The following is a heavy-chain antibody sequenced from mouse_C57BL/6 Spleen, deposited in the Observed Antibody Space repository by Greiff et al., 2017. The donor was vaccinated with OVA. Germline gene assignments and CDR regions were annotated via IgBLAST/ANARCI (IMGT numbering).Heavy chain of an antibody. V-gene: IGHV1-82*01. CDR2: IYPGDGDT. CDR1: GYAFSSSR. CDR3: ARGGYGSSPRFAY. D-gene: IGHD1-1*01. J-gene: IGHJ3*01. Sequence: QVQLKQSGPELVKPGASVKISCKASGYAFSSSRLNWVKQRPGKGLEWIGRIYPGDGDTNYNGKFKGKATLTADKSSSTAYMQLSSLTSADSAVYFCARGGYGSSPRFAYWGQGTLVTVSA.